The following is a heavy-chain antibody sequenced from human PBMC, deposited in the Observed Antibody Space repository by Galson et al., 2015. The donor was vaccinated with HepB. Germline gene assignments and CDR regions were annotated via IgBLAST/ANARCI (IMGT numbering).Heavy chain of an antibody. V-gene: IGHV3-48*01. D-gene: IGHD5-12*01. Sequence: SLRLSCAASGFSLTDYAMNWVRQAPGKGLEWAAYISSDSTTIHYADSVKGRFTISRDNAKNSVFLQMNSLRGEDTAVYYCVRDRGSGFGGNDVPSFDYWGRGSLVTVSP. J-gene: IGHJ4*02. CDR1: GFSLTDYA. CDR3: VRDRGSGFGGNDVPSFDY. CDR2: ISSDSTTI.